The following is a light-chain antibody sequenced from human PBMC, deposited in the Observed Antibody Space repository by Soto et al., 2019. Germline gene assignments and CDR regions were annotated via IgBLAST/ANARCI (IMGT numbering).Light chain of an antibody. Sequence: EIVLTQSPGTLSLSPGERATLSCRASQSVSSSYLAWYQQKPVQAPRLLIYGASSRATGIPDRFTGSGSGTDFTRTISRLEPEDFAVYYCEQYGSSRTFGQGTKVEIK. CDR3: EQYGSSRT. V-gene: IGKV3-20*01. CDR2: GAS. CDR1: QSVSSSY. J-gene: IGKJ1*01.